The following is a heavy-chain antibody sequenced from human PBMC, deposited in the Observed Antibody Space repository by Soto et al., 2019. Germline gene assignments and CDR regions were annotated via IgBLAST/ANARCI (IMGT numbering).Heavy chain of an antibody. CDR3: ARDSGYGDPFDY. J-gene: IGHJ4*02. D-gene: IGHD4-17*01. CDR1: GGSISSYY. Sequence: SSETLSLTCTVSGGSISSYYWSWIRQPPGKGLEWIGYIYYSGSTNYNPSLKSRVTISVDTSKNQFSLKLSSVTAADTAVYYCARDSGYGDPFDYSGQGTLVTVSS. V-gene: IGHV4-59*01. CDR2: IYYSGST.